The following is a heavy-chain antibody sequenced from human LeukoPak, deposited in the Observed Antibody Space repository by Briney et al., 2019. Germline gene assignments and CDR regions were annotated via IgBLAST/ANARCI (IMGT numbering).Heavy chain of an antibody. CDR3: AIGWELHRFGY. J-gene: IGHJ4*02. V-gene: IGHV3-23*01. Sequence: GGSLRLSCAASGFTFRSYAMNWVRQAPGKGLEWVSGISNSGDTTYYADSVKGRFSISRDNSKNTLYLQMDSLRAEDTAVYYCAIGWELHRFGYWGREPWSPSPQ. CDR2: ISNSGDTT. CDR1: GFTFRSYA. D-gene: IGHD1-26*01.